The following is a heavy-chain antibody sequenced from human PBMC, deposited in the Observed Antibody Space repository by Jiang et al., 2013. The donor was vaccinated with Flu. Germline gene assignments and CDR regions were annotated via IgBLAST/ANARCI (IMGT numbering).Heavy chain of an antibody. CDR1: GFTFSSYG. D-gene: IGHD3-10*01. Sequence: QLLESGGGVVQPGGSLRLSCAASGFTFSSYGMHWVRQAPGKGLEWVAFIRYDGSNKYYADSVKGRFTISRDNSKNTLYLQMNSLRAEDTAVYYCAKGPKVRGVIKGLDYWGQGTLVTVSS. J-gene: IGHJ4*02. CDR3: AKGPKVRGVIKGLDY. V-gene: IGHV3-30*02. CDR2: IRYDGSNK.